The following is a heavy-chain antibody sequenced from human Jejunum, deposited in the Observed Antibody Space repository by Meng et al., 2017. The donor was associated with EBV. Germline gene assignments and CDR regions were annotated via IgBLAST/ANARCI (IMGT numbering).Heavy chain of an antibody. Sequence: QVPQVQSGAEVKKPGASVKVSCKTSGYTVTGHWVHWVRQAPGQGLEWMGIINPNDGSTSHAQKFQGRVTMTRDTSTSRVYMELSSLTSEDTAVYYCARDISSSTGWWLDPWGQGTLVTVSS. CDR2: INPNDGST. D-gene: IGHD2-2*01. V-gene: IGHV1-46*01. J-gene: IGHJ5*02. CDR3: ARDISSSTGWWLDP. CDR1: GYTVTGHW.